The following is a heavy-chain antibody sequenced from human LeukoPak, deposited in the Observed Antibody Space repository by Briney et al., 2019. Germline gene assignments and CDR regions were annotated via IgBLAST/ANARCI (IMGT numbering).Heavy chain of an antibody. V-gene: IGHV4-59*01. CDR1: GGSISSYY. D-gene: IGHD6-6*01. CDR3: ARALEYSSSLGAFDI. J-gene: IGHJ3*02. Sequence: SETLSLTCTVSGGSISSYYWSWIRQPPGKGLEWIGYIYYSGSTNYNPSLKSRVTISVDTSKNQFSLKLSSVTAADTAVYYCARALEYSSSLGAFDIWGQGTMVTVSS. CDR2: IYYSGST.